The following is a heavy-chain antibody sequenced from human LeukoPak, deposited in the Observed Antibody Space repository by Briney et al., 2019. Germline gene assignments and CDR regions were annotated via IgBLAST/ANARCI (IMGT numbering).Heavy chain of an antibody. CDR3: ARGPQRGRFLEWLFQYYFDY. D-gene: IGHD3-3*01. CDR2: MNPNSGNT. V-gene: IGHV1-8*01. Sequence: GASVKVSCKASGCTFTSYDINWVRQATGQGLEWMGWMNPNSGNTGYAQKFQGRVTMTRNTSISTAYMELSSLRSEDTVVYYCARGPQRGRFLEWLFQYYFDYWGQGTLVTVSS. J-gene: IGHJ4*02. CDR1: GCTFTSYD.